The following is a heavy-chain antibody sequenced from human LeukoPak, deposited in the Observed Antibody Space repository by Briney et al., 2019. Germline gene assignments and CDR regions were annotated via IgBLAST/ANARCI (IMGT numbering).Heavy chain of an antibody. CDR2: ISSSSSYI. V-gene: IGHV3-21*01. J-gene: IGHJ4*02. CDR3: ARAQIFYYDTSQY. Sequence: PGGSLRLSCAAPGFTSCSYSMNTGRQAPGKGLEWVSSISSSSSYIYYADSVKGRFTISRDNAKNSLYLQMNSLRAEDTAVYYCARAQIFYYDTSQYWGQGTLVTVSS. CDR1: GFTSCSYS. D-gene: IGHD3-22*01.